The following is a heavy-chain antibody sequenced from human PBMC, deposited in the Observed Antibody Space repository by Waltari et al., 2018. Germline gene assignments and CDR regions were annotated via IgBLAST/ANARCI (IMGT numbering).Heavy chain of an antibody. CDR3: ARGIPLRFLEWYSFDY. CDR2: IYYSGST. J-gene: IGHJ4*02. D-gene: IGHD3-3*01. V-gene: IGHV4-59*01. CDR1: GGSISSYY. Sequence: QVQLQESGPGLVKPSETLSLTCTVSGGSISSYYWSWIRQPPGKGREWIGCIYYSGSTNYNPSLKGRVTISVDTSKNQFSLKLSSVTAADTAVYYCARGIPLRFLEWYSFDYWGQGTLVTVSS.